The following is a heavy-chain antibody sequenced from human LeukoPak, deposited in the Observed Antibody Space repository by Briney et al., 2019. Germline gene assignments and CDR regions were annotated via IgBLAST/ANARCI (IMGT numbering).Heavy chain of an antibody. V-gene: IGHV4-38-2*02. Sequence: SETLSLTCTVSGGSISSYYWGWIRQPPGKGLEWIGSIYHSGSTYYNPSLKSRVTISVDTSKNQFSLKLSSVTAADTAVYYCARASRTDYGSGSYDYWGQGTLVTVSS. CDR3: ARASRTDYGSGSYDY. CDR2: IYHSGST. J-gene: IGHJ4*02. CDR1: GGSISSYY. D-gene: IGHD3-10*01.